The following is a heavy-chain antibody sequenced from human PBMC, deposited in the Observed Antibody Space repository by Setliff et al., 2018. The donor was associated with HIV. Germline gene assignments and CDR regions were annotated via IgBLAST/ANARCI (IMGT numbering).Heavy chain of an antibody. Sequence: SETLSLTCTVSGGSISSGGYYWSWIRQHPGEGLEWIGFIYYSGSTYYNPSLKSRVTISVDTSKNQFSLKLSSVTAADTAVYYCARDRRNTYYYESSGYSGAFDIWGQGTMVTVSS. CDR3: ARDRRNTYYYESSGYSGAFDI. V-gene: IGHV4-31*03. CDR1: GGSISSGGYY. CDR2: IYYSGST. J-gene: IGHJ3*02. D-gene: IGHD3-22*01.